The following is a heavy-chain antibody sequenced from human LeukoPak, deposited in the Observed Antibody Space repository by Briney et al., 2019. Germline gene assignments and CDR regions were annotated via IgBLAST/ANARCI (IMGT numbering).Heavy chain of an antibody. CDR2: ISGDGGST. CDR1: GFTFADYA. CDR3: AKAPTYYDYVWGSYRYDLPDY. D-gene: IGHD3-16*02. V-gene: IGHV3-43*02. J-gene: IGHJ4*02. Sequence: GGSLRLSCAASGFTFADYAMRWVRQAPGKGLEWVSLISGDGGSTYYADSVKGRFTISRDNSKNSLYLQMNSLRTEDTALYYCAKAPTYYDYVWGSYRYDLPDYWGQGTLVT.